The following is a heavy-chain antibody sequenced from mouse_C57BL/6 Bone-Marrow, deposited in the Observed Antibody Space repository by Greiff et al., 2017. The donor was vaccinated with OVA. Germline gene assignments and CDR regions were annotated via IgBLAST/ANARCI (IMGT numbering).Heavy chain of an antibody. Sequence: QVQLQQPGAELVKPGASVKLSCKASGYTFTSYWMHWVKQRPGQGLEWIGMIHPNSGSTNYNEKFKSKATLTVDKSSSTAYMQLSSLTSEDSAVYYCARWDSSGYDFDYWGQGTTLTVSS. D-gene: IGHD3-2*02. CDR1: GYTFTSYW. J-gene: IGHJ2*01. CDR2: IHPNSGST. V-gene: IGHV1-64*01. CDR3: ARWDSSGYDFDY.